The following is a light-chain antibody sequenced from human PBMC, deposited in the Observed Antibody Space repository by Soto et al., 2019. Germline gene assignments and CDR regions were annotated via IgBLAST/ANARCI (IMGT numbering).Light chain of an antibody. J-gene: IGKJ1*01. Sequence: DIQMTQSPSTLSGSVGDRVTITCRASQTISSWLAWYQQKPGKAPKLLIYKASTLKSGVPSRFSGSGSGTEFTLTISSLQTYDFQTYYCQHYNSYSEAFGQGTK. V-gene: IGKV1-5*03. CDR3: QHYNSYSEA. CDR1: QTISSW. CDR2: KAS.